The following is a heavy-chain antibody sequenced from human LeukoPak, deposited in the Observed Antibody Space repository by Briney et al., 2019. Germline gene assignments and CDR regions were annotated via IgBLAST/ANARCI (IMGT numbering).Heavy chain of an antibody. CDR3: ATLAAAGTNY. CDR2: ADYDGSDT. J-gene: IGHJ4*02. CDR1: GFTFSRYW. D-gene: IGHD6-13*01. Sequence: GGSLRLSCAASGFTFSRYWMHWVRQAPGKGLVWVSRADYDGSDTSYADSVRGRFTISSDNAKNTLYLQMNSLSAEDTAVYYCATLAAAGTNYWGQGTLVTVSS. V-gene: IGHV3-74*01.